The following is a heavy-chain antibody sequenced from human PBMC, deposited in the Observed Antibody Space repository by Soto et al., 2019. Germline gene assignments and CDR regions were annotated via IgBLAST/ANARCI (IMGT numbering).Heavy chain of an antibody. CDR3: ARHWYGSGTHYPFDS. J-gene: IGHJ4*02. D-gene: IGHD3-10*01. CDR2: IYYSGST. CDR1: DGSISSYY. Sequence: SETLSLTCTVSDGSISSYYWSWIRQPPGKGLEWIGYIYYSGSTDHNPSLKSRVTISVDTSKNQFSLKPSSVTAADTAVYFCARHWYGSGTHYPFDSWGQGTLVTVSS. V-gene: IGHV4-59*08.